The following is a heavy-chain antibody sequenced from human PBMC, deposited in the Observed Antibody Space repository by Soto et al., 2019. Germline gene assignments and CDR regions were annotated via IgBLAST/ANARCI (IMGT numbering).Heavy chain of an antibody. D-gene: IGHD3-10*01. J-gene: IGHJ6*03. V-gene: IGHV4-34*01. CDR2: INHSGST. Sequence: SETLSLTCAVYGVSFSGYYWSWIRQPPGKGLEWIGEINHSGSTNYNPSLKSRVTISVDTSKNQFSLKLSSVTAADTAVYYCARDRYYYGSGSYYRLPYYYMDVWGKGTTVTVSS. CDR1: GVSFSGYY. CDR3: ARDRYYYGSGSYYRLPYYYMDV.